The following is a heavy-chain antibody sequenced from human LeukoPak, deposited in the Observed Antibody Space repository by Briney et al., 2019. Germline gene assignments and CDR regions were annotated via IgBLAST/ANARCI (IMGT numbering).Heavy chain of an antibody. CDR3: ATSGSSHFDY. D-gene: IGHD1-26*01. V-gene: IGHV4-34*01. J-gene: IGHJ4*02. Sequence: SETLSLTCAVYGGSSSGYYWSWIRQPPGKGLEWIGEINHSGSTNYNPSLKSRVTISVDTSKNQFSLKLSSVTAADTAVYYCATSGSSHFDYWGQGTLVTVSS. CDR2: INHSGST. CDR1: GGSSSGYY.